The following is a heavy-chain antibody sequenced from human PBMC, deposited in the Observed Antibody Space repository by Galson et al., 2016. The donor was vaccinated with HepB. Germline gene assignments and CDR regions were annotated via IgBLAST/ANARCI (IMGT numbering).Heavy chain of an antibody. CDR3: TRVLQWFGERWFDP. CDR2: MYSGGGT. V-gene: IGHV3-53*01. D-gene: IGHD3-10*01. CDR1: GFSVSINY. Sequence: SLRLSCAVSGFSVSINYMSWVRRAPGKGLEWVSVMYSGGGTSYAGSVKGRFTISSDNSKNTLYLQMNSLRAEDTAVYYCTRVLQWFGERWFDPWGQGTLVTVSS. J-gene: IGHJ5*02.